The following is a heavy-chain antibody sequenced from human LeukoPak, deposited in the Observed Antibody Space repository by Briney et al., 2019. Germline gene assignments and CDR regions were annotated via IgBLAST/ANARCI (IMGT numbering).Heavy chain of an antibody. V-gene: IGHV1-3*03. Sequence: ASVKVSCKAFGYTFTRNFMHWVRQAPGQRLEWMGWINTGNGNTKYSQEFQGRVTLTRDTSASTAYMELSSLRSEDMAVYYCARGVGSSWFDPWGQGTLVTVSS. CDR1: GYTFTRNF. CDR3: ARGVGSSWFDP. J-gene: IGHJ5*02. CDR2: INTGNGNT. D-gene: IGHD6-13*01.